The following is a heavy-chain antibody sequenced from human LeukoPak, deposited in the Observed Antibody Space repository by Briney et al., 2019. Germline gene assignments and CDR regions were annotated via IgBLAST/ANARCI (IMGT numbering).Heavy chain of an antibody. V-gene: IGHV3-64*01. CDR1: GFTFSNYA. J-gene: IGHJ4*02. D-gene: IGHD3-10*01. CDR3: ARVVWFGESSAAYYDY. Sequence: GGSLRLSCAASGFTFSNYAMHWVRPAPGKGLEYVSAISTNGGTTYYANSVKGRFTISRDNSKNTLYLQMGSPRAEDMAVYYCARVVWFGESSAAYYDYWGQGTLVTVSS. CDR2: ISTNGGTT.